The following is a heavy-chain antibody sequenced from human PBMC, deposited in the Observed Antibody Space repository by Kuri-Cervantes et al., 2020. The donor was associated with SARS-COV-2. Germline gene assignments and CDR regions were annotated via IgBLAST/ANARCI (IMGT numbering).Heavy chain of an antibody. Sequence: AEKVSCKACGGSFSSYAISWVRQAPGQGLEGMGGIIPIFGTANYAQKFQGTVTITANESTSTAYMELSSLRSEDTAVYYCARDRVVPGDYYYYGMDVWGQGTTVTVSS. J-gene: IGHJ6*02. CDR3: ARDRVVPGDYYYYGMDV. V-gene: IGHV1-69*13. CDR1: GGSFSSYA. CDR2: IIPIFGTA. D-gene: IGHD2-15*01.